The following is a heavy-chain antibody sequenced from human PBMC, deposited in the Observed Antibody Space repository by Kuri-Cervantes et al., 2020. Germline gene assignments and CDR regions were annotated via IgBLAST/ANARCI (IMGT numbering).Heavy chain of an antibody. J-gene: IGHJ5*02. Sequence: GSLRLSCAVYGGSFSDYYWSWIRQTPGKGLEWIGEINHSGSTNYNPSLKSRVTISVDESKNQFSLKLSSVTAADTAVYYCARALGNHHLLFYEDFDPWGQGTLVTVSS. CDR2: INHSGST. CDR1: GGSFSDYY. CDR3: ARALGNHHLLFYEDFDP. D-gene: IGHD2-2*01. V-gene: IGHV4-34*01.